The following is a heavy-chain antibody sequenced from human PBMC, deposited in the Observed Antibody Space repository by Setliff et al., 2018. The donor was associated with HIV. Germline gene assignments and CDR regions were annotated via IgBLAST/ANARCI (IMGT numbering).Heavy chain of an antibody. CDR1: GDTFSNYA. Sequence: SVKVSCKASGDTFSNYAISWVRQAPGQGLEWMGGIITIFGTASHAQKFQGRVTITTDESTSTAYMELSSLRSEDTAVYYCAGPTPSSSSWYYYGMDVWGQGTTVTVSS. CDR3: AGPTPSSSSWYYYGMDV. J-gene: IGHJ6*02. CDR2: IITIFGTA. D-gene: IGHD6-13*01. V-gene: IGHV1-69*05.